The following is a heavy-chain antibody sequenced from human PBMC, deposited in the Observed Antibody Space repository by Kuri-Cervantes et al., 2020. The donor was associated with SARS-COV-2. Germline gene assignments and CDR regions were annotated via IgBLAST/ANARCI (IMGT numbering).Heavy chain of an antibody. V-gene: IGHV3-23*01. CDR2: ISGSGGST. J-gene: IGHJ4*02. Sequence: GESLKISCAASGFTFSIYAMSWVRQAPGKGLEWVSAISGSGGSTYYADSVKGRFTISRDNSKNTLYLQMNSLRAEDTAVYYCAKDQWELLGGGYWGQGTLVTVSS. D-gene: IGHD1-26*01. CDR1: GFTFSIYA. CDR3: AKDQWELLGGGY.